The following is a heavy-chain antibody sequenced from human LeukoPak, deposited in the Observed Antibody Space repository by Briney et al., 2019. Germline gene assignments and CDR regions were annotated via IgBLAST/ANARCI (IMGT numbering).Heavy chain of an antibody. V-gene: IGHV3-49*04. D-gene: IGHD2-2*01. CDR2: IRSKAYGGTT. CDR1: GFTFGDYA. CDR3: TRVQGSGTS. Sequence: GGSLRLSCTASGFTFGDYAMSWVRQAPGKGLEWVGFIRSKAYGGTTEYAASVKGRFTISRDDSKSIAYLQMNSLKTEDTAVYYCTRVQGSGTSWGQGTLVTVSS. J-gene: IGHJ4*02.